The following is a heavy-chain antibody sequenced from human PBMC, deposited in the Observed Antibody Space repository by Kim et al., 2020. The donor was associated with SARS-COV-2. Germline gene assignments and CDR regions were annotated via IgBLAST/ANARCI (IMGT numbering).Heavy chain of an antibody. CDR3: ARGTVTTGYDY. Sequence: TNYAQKLQGRVTMTTDTSTSTAYMELRSLRSDDTAVYYCARGTVTTGYDYWGQGTLVTVSS. CDR2: T. J-gene: IGHJ4*02. V-gene: IGHV1-18*01. D-gene: IGHD4-17*01.